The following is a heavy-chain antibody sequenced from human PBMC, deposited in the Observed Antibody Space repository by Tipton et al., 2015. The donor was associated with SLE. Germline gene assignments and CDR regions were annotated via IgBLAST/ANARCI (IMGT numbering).Heavy chain of an antibody. CDR3: AREELGVGATLGY. V-gene: IGHV4-59*01. Sequence: LRLSCTVSGGSISSYYWSWIRQPPGKGLEWIGYIYYSGSTNYNPSLKSRVTISVDTSKNQFSLKLSSVTAADTAVYYCAREELGVGATLGYWGQGTLVTVSS. D-gene: IGHD1-26*01. J-gene: IGHJ4*02. CDR1: GGSISSYY. CDR2: IYYSGST.